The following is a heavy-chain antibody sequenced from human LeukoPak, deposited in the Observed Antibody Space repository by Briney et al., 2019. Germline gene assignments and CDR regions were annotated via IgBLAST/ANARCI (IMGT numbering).Heavy chain of an antibody. D-gene: IGHD3-10*01. V-gene: IGHV4-38-2*02. CDR2: IYHSGST. Sequence: PSEPLSLTWTVSGYSISSGYYWGWIRQPPGKGLEWIGSIYHSGSTYYNPSLKSRVTISVDTSKNQFSLKLSSVTAADTAVYYCARDGRFGELGIDYWGQGTLVTVSS. CDR3: ARDGRFGELGIDY. J-gene: IGHJ4*02. CDR1: GYSISSGYY.